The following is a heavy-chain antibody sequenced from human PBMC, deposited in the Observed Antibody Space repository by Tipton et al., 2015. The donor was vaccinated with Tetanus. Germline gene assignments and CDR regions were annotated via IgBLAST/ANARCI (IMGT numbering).Heavy chain of an antibody. J-gene: IGHJ4*02. V-gene: IGHV4-39*01. CDR1: GDSITNSEFY. D-gene: IGHD2-2*01. Sequence: TLSLTCSISGDSITNSEFYWGWIRRPPGKGLEWIGSVFYSGTTSYNPSLKGRVTISADASKNHLSLRLSSVTAAETAVYYCAAGRRYCSSTSCHEYSFYSWGRGTLVIVSS. CDR2: VFYSGTT. CDR3: AAGRRYCSSTSCHEYSFYS.